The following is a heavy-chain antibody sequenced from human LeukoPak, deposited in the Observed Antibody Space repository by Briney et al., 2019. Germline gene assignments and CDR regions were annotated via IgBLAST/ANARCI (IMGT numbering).Heavy chain of an antibody. CDR2: VIPIFGTA. J-gene: IGHJ5*02. CDR3: ARVGPYNWFDP. Sequence: GASVKVSCKASGDTFSSYAISWVRQAPGQGLEWMGGVIPIFGTANYAQKSQGRVTITADESTSTAYMELSSLRSEDTAVYYCARVGPYNWFDPWGQGNLVTVSS. CDR1: GDTFSSYA. V-gene: IGHV1-69*13.